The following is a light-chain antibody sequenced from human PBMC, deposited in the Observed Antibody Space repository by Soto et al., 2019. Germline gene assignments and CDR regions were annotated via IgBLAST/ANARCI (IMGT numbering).Light chain of an antibody. J-gene: IGLJ2*01. Sequence: QSALTQPPSASGSPGQSVTISCTGTSSDVGDYNYVSWYQQHAGKAPKLMIYEVSKRPSGVPDRFSGSKSGNTASLTVSGLQAEDEADYYCSSYAGSNNVVFGGGTKLTVL. CDR2: EVS. CDR3: SSYAGSNNVV. CDR1: SSDVGDYNY. V-gene: IGLV2-8*01.